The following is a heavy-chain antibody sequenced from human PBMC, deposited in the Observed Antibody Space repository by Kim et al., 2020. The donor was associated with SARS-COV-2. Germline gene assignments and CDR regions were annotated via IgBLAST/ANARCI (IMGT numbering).Heavy chain of an antibody. J-gene: IGHJ4*02. D-gene: IGHD3-3*01. V-gene: IGHV4-31*03. CDR1: GGSISSGGYY. CDR3: VGSDFWSGYLLNY. Sequence: SETLSLTCTVSGGSISSGGYYWSWIRQHPGKGLEWIGYIYYSGSTYYNPSLKSRVTISVDTSKNQFSLKLSSVTAADTAVYYCVGSDFWSGYLLNYWGQGTLVTVSS. CDR2: IYYSGST.